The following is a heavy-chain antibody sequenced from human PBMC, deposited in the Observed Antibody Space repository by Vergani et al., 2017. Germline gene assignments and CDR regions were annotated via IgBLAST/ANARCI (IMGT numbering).Heavy chain of an antibody. CDR3: ARVYGGSGGYYLA. J-gene: IGHJ5*02. D-gene: IGHD3-22*01. CDR1: GGSSNNDDYY. V-gene: IGHV4-30-4*08. Sequence: QVQLQESGPGLVKPSETLSVTCIVSGGSSNNDDYYWSWIRQPPGKGLEWIGYIYYSGSTYYNPSLESRLTMSLDSSRTQFSLKLISVTAEDTAVYYCARVYGGSGGYYLAWGQGTPVSVSS. CDR2: IYYSGST.